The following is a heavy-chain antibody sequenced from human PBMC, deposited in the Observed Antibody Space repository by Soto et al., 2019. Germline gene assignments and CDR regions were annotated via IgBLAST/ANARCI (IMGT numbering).Heavy chain of an antibody. V-gene: IGHV3-30*18. CDR2: ISYDGSNK. CDR1: GFTFSSYG. D-gene: IGHD1-1*01. Sequence: GGSLRLSCAASGFTFSSYGMHWVRQAPGKGLEWVAVISYDGSNKYYADSVKGRFTISRDNSKNTLYLQMNSLRAEDTAVYYCAKALQKLEAYYYYGMDVWGQGTTVTVSS. J-gene: IGHJ6*02. CDR3: AKALQKLEAYYYYGMDV.